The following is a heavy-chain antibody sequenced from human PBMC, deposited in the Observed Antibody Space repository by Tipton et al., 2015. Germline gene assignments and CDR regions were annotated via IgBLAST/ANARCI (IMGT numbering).Heavy chain of an antibody. CDR3: ARDLEHGMDV. Sequence: LRLSCTVSGGSISSRSYYWGWIRQPPGKGLEWIGSIYYSGSTHYNPSLKRRVTISLDTSKNQFSLTLNSVTAADTAVYYCARDLEHGMDVWGQGTTVTVSS. CDR2: IYYSGST. V-gene: IGHV4-39*07. J-gene: IGHJ6*02. D-gene: IGHD5-24*01. CDR1: GGSISSRSYY.